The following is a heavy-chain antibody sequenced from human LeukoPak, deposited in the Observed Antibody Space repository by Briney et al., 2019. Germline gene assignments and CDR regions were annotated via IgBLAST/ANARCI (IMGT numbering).Heavy chain of an antibody. CDR3: AKDRWLQYYFDY. V-gene: IGHV3-23*01. Sequence: GGSLRLSRAASGFTFSSYAMSWVRQAPGKGLEWVSAISGSGGSTYYADSVKGRFTISRDNSKNTLYLQMNSLRAEDTAVYYCAKDRWLQYYFDYWGQGTLVTVSS. CDR2: ISGSGGST. J-gene: IGHJ4*02. D-gene: IGHD5-12*01. CDR1: GFTFSSYA.